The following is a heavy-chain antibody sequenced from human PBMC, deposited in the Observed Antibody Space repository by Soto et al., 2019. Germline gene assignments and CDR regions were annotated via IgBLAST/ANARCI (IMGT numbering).Heavy chain of an antibody. J-gene: IGHJ4*02. V-gene: IGHV4-39*02. CDR1: GGSISSTNYY. CDR2: IYYSGSP. D-gene: IGHD2-8*01. CDR3: ARLRGVSEFES. Sequence: LSLTCTVSGGSISSTNYYWGWIRQPPGKGLEWIGSIYYSGSPFYNPSLKSRVTISVDTSNNHFSLKLSSVTAADTAVYYCARLRGVSEFESWGQGTLVTVSS.